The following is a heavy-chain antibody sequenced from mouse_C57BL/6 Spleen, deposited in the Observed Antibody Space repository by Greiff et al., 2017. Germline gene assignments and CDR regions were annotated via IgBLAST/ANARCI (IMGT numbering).Heavy chain of an antibody. CDR3: ARSRGNYLYYAMDY. CDR2: INPYNGGT. J-gene: IGHJ4*01. D-gene: IGHD2-1*01. Sequence: EVQLQQSGPVLVKPGASVKMSCKASGYTFTDYYMNWVKQSHGKSLEWIGVINPYNGGTSYNQKFKGKATLTVDQSSSTAYMELNSLTSEDSAVYYCARSRGNYLYYAMDYWGQGTSVTVSS. CDR1: GYTFTDYY. V-gene: IGHV1-19*01.